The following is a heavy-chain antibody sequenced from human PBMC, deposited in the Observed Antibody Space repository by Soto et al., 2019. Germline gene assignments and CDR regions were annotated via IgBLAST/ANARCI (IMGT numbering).Heavy chain of an antibody. D-gene: IGHD3-10*01. J-gene: IGHJ5*02. V-gene: IGHV3-23*01. CDR1: GFTFSSYA. CDR3: AKTPYCYGSGSLRWFDP. CDR2: ISGSGGST. Sequence: GSLRLSCAASGFTFSSYAMSWVRQAPGKGLEWVLAISGSGGSTYFAVSVKGQFTISRDNSKNTLYLQMNSLRAEVTAVYYCAKTPYCYGSGSLRWFDPWGQGTLVTVSS.